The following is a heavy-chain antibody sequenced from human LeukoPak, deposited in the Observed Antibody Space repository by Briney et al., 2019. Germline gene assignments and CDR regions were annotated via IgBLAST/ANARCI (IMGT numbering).Heavy chain of an antibody. Sequence: SETLSLTCTVSGGSISSSSYYWGWIRQPPGKGLEWIGSIYYSGSTYYNPSLKSRVTISVDTSKDQFSLKLSSVTAADTAVYYCAGPLNGMDVWGQGTTVTVSS. CDR3: AGPLNGMDV. CDR1: GGSISSSSYY. CDR2: IYYSGST. V-gene: IGHV4-39*01. D-gene: IGHD3-9*01. J-gene: IGHJ6*02.